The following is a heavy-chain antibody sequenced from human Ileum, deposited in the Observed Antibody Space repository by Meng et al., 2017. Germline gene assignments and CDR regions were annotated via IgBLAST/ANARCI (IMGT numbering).Heavy chain of an antibody. CDR2: IFQSGRT. J-gene: IGHJ4*02. CDR3: ATSNDRDVYYLGY. V-gene: IGHV4-4*02. D-gene: IGHD3-22*01. Sequence: APGPMKPSGTLSLPCAGPGTWWSWVRQPPGKGLEWIGEIFQSGRTNYNPSLKSRVTISIDKSKSQISLQLSAVTAADTAVYSCATSNDRDVYYLGYWGQGTLVTVSS. CDR1: GTW.